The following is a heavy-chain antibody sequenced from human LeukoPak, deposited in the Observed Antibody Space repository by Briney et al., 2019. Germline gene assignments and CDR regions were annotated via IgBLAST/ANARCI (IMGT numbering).Heavy chain of an antibody. D-gene: IGHD2-2*01. Sequence: GGSLRLSCAASGFTFSAYWMTWVRQPPGKGLEWVANIRQDSSESYYVDSVKGRFTISRDNAKNTVYLQMSSLRAEDTAVYYCAREGVFCVRNCISNSGARFDPWCQGTLVTVSS. CDR2: IRQDSSES. J-gene: IGHJ5*02. CDR3: AREGVFCVRNCISNSGARFDP. CDR1: GFTFSAYW. V-gene: IGHV3-7*01.